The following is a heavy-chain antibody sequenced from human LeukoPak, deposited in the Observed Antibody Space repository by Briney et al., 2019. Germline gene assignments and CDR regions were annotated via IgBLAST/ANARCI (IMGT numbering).Heavy chain of an antibody. CDR1: GGSISSNTYF. J-gene: IGHJ5*02. Sequence: PSETLSLTCNVSGGSISSNTYFWGWIRRPPGKGLEWIGSIRYSGSTYYNPSLKSRVTISVDTSKNQFSLKLSSVTAADTAVYYCARYDFWSGFAWGQGTLVTVSS. CDR2: IRYSGST. D-gene: IGHD3-3*01. CDR3: ARYDFWSGFA. V-gene: IGHV4-39*07.